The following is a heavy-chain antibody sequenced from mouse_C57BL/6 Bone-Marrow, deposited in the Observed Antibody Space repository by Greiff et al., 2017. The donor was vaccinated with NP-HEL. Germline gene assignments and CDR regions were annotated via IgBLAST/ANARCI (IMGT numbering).Heavy chain of an antibody. J-gene: IGHJ2*01. V-gene: IGHV5-17*01. CDR1: GFTFSDYG. CDR3: ARHYYGSSYFDD. D-gene: IGHD1-1*01. Sequence: EVKLVESGGGLVKPGGSLKLSCAASGFTFSDYGMHWVRQAPEKGLEWVAYISSGSSTIYYADTVKGRFTISRDNAKNTLFLQMTSLRSEDTAMYYCARHYYGSSYFDDWGKGTTLTVSS. CDR2: ISSGSSTI.